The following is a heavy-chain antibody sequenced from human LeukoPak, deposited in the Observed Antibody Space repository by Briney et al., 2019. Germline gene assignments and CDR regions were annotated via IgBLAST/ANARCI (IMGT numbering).Heavy chain of an antibody. CDR1: GNSFGDYY. J-gene: IGHJ5*02. CDR3: TRDTGTTGEVKFDP. CDR2: IYTSGST. Sequence: SSETLSLTCTVSGNSFGDYYWSWIRQPAGKGLEWIGRIYTSGSTTYNPSLKSRVTMSVDTSKSQFSLNLMPVTAADTAVYYCTRDTGTTGEVKFDPWGQGTLVAVSS. V-gene: IGHV4-4*07. D-gene: IGHD4-17*01.